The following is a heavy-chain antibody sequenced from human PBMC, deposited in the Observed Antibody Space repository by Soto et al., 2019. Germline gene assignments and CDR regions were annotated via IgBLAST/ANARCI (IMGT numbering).Heavy chain of an antibody. CDR2: IDQGGSET. Sequence: GGSLRLCCAASGLTLRSYAMSWVRQTPGKGLEWVANIDQGGSETNYVDSVKGRFTISRHNSKNTLYLQMNSLRAEDTAVYYCAKDDRIAVAGTDYSGQGSPVTVSA. J-gene: IGHJ4*02. CDR1: GLTLRSYA. V-gene: IGHV3-7*01. D-gene: IGHD6-13*01. CDR3: AKDDRIAVAGTDY.